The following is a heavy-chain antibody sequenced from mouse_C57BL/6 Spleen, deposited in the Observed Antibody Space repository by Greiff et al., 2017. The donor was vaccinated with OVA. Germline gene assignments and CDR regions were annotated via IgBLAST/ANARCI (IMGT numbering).Heavy chain of an antibody. D-gene: IGHD4-1*01. J-gene: IGHJ2*01. Sequence: QVQLQQSGAELVRPGASVTLSCKASGYTFTDYEMHWVKQTPVHGLEWIGAIDPETGGTAYNQKFKGKAILTADKSSSTAYMELRSLTSEDSAVYYCTRGGLGPVYFDYWGQGTTLTVSS. CDR3: TRGGLGPVYFDY. CDR1: GYTFTDYE. CDR2: IDPETGGT. V-gene: IGHV1-15*01.